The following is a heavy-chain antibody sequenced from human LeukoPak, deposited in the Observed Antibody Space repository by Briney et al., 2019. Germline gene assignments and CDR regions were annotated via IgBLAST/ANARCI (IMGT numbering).Heavy chain of an antibody. Sequence: ASVKVSCKASGYTLTGYYMHWVRQAPGQGLEWMGWINPNSGGTNYAQKFQGRVTMTRDTSISTAYMELSRLGSDDTAVYYCAGDGASGYLADYWGQGTLVTVSP. CDR1: GYTLTGYY. V-gene: IGHV1-2*02. CDR3: AGDGASGYLADY. D-gene: IGHD3-3*01. CDR2: INPNSGGT. J-gene: IGHJ4*02.